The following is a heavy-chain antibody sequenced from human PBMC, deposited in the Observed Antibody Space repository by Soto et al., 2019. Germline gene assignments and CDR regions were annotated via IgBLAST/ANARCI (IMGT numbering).Heavy chain of an antibody. CDR3: ARGNYGEFDY. V-gene: IGHV4-61*01. Sequence: PSETLSLTCSVSGGTVNSGSYYWSWVRQAPGKGLEWIGHVYYSGTTKYNPSLKSRVTISVDTSKNQFSLKLSSVTAADTAVYYCARGNYGEFDYWGQGTLVTVSS. CDR1: GGTVNSGSYY. J-gene: IGHJ4*02. CDR2: VYYSGTT. D-gene: IGHD4-17*01.